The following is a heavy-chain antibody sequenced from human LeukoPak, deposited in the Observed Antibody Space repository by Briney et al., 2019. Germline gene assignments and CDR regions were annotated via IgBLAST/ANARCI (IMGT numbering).Heavy chain of an antibody. J-gene: IGHJ6*02. V-gene: IGHV3-30-3*01. CDR2: ISYDGSNK. Sequence: GRSLRLSCAASGFTFSRYAMHCVRQAPGKGLEWVAIISYDGSNKYYADSVKGRFTISRDNSKNTLFVQMNSLRVEDTAVYYCARMPYDSSGYYGGKNYYYGMDVWGQGTTVTVSS. D-gene: IGHD3-22*01. CDR1: GFTFSRYA. CDR3: ARMPYDSSGYYGGKNYYYGMDV.